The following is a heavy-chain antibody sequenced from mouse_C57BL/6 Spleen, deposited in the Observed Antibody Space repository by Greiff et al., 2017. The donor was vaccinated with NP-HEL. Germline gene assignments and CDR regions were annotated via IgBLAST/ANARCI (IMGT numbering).Heavy chain of an antibody. CDR2: ISYSGST. CDR1: GYSITSGYG. Sequence: KLVESGPGLVKPSQSLSLTCTVTGYSITSGYGWNWIRQFPGNKLEWMGYISYSGSTNYNPSLKSRISITRDPSKNQFFLQLNSVTTEDTATYYCARTARIKYWGQGTTLTVSS. V-gene: IGHV3-2*02. D-gene: IGHD1-2*01. CDR3: ARTARIKY. J-gene: IGHJ2*01.